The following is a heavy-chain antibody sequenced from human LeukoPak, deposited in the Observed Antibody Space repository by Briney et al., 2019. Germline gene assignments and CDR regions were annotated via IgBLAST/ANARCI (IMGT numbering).Heavy chain of an antibody. V-gene: IGHV3-11*01. CDR2: ISGTGDII. J-gene: IGHJ4*02. D-gene: IGHD2-2*01. Sequence: AESLNLFCSAPGFSFSARYMIWIRQAPGKGLAWVSYISGTGDIIYYGDSVRARFTIARDNARKSLYLQMNSLRVDDTAVYYCVRGTCSRASCYPDYWGQGTLVIVSS. CDR1: GFSFSARY. CDR3: VRGTCSRASCYPDY.